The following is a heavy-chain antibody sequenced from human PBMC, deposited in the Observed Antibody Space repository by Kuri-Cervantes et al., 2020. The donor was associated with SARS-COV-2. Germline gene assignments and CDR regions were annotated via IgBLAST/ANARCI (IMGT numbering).Heavy chain of an antibody. CDR2: IYYSGST. J-gene: IGHJ4*02. CDR1: GGSFSGYY. CDR3: ARARVDYYDSSGLDY. D-gene: IGHD3-22*01. V-gene: IGHV4-59*01. Sequence: SETLSLTCAVYGGSFSGYYWSWIRQPPGKGLEWIGYIYYSGSTNYNPSLKSRVTISVDTSKNQFSLKLSSVTAADTAVNYCARARVDYYDSSGLDYWGQGTLVTVSS.